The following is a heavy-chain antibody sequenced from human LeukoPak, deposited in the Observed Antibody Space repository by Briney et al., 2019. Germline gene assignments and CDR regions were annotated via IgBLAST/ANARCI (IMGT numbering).Heavy chain of an antibody. J-gene: IGHJ5*02. D-gene: IGHD6-13*01. CDR1: GGSISSGSYY. Sequence: TSETLSLTCSVSGGSISSGSYYWSWIRQPAGKGLEWIGRIYSSGSTNYNPSLKSRVTISVDTSKNQFSLKLSSVTAADTAVYDCARAGLGIATKFDPWGQGTLVTVSS. CDR2: IYSSGST. CDR3: ARAGLGIATKFDP. V-gene: IGHV4-61*02.